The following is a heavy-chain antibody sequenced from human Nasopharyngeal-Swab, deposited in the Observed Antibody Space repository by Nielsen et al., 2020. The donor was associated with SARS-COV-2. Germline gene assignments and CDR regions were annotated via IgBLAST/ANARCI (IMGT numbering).Heavy chain of an antibody. CDR3: ARDPGSSWPHYFDF. Sequence: WVRQAPGQGLEWMGWINPSSGGTNYAQKFQGGVTMTRDTSITTAYMDLSRLRSDDTAVYYCARDPGSSWPHYFDFWGQGTLVTVSS. J-gene: IGHJ4*02. CDR2: INPSSGGT. D-gene: IGHD6-13*01. V-gene: IGHV1-2*02.